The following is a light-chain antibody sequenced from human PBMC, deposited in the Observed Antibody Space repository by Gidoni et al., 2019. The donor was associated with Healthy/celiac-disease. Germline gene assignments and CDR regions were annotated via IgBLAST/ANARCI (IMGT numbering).Light chain of an antibody. CDR1: QSVSSY. Sequence: EIVLTQSPATLSLSPGERATLSCRASQSVSSYLAWYQQKPGQAPRLLIYDASNRATGIPARFSGSGSGTDFTLTISSLEPEDFAVYYCQQRSNWPPLITFXQXTRLEIK. V-gene: IGKV3-11*01. CDR3: QQRSNWPPLIT. CDR2: DAS. J-gene: IGKJ5*01.